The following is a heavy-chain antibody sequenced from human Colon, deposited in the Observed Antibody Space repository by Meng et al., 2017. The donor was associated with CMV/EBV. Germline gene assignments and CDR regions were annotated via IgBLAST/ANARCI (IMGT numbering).Heavy chain of an antibody. CDR1: GFVFSSYG. CDR2: ITTANAYI. V-gene: IGHV3-21*06. J-gene: IGHJ4*02. D-gene: IGHD2-15*01. Sequence: GESLKISCAASGFVFSSYGMSWVRQAPGKGLEWVSSITTANAYISYAESVKDRFTISRDDAKSSLFLQMDSLRVDDTAVYYCARPLSPRSAYSALLAFWGQGTLVTVSS. CDR3: ARPLSPRSAYSALLAF.